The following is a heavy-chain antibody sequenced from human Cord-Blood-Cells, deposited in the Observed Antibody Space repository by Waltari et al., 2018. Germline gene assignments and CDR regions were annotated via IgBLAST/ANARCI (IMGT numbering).Heavy chain of an antibody. D-gene: IGHD2-15*01. CDR1: GGSISSGGYY. J-gene: IGHJ4*02. CDR2: IDYSGSA. V-gene: IGHV4-31*03. Sequence: QVQLQESGPGLVKPSQTLSLTCTVSGGSISSGGYYWRWIRQHPGKGLEWIGYIDYSGSAYYNPSLKSRVTRSVDTSKNQFSLKLSSVTAADTAVYYCATLTKEYWCFDYWGQGTLVTVSS. CDR3: ATLTKEYWCFDY.